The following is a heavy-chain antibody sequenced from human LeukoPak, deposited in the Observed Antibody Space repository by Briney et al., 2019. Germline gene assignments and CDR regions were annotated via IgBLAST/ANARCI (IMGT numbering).Heavy chain of an antibody. J-gene: IGHJ4*02. Sequence: PSETLSLTCTVSGGSISGGSYYWSWIRQPAGKGLEWIGSIYYSGSTYYNPSLKSRVTISVDTSKNQFSLKLSSVTAADTAVYYCARGSYEWRATDYWGQGTLVTVSS. CDR2: IYYSGST. CDR3: ARGSYEWRATDY. D-gene: IGHD2-8*01. V-gene: IGHV4-39*07. CDR1: GGSISGGSYY.